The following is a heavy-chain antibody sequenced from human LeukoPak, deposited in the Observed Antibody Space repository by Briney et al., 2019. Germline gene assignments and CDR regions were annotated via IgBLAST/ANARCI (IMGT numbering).Heavy chain of an antibody. CDR2: IKQDGSGK. J-gene: IGHJ4*02. D-gene: IGHD5-12*01. CDR3: ARSGLGYSGYDFDY. CDR1: GFTFSSYW. V-gene: IGHV3-7*01. Sequence: PGGPLRLSCTASGFTFSSYWMSCVPQAPGKGLEWVANIKQDGSGKYYVDSVKGRFTISRDNAKNSLYLQMNSLRAEDTAVYYCARSGLGYSGYDFDYWGQGTLVTVSS.